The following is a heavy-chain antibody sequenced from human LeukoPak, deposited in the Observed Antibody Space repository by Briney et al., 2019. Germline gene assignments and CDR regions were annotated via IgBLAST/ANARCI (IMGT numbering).Heavy chain of an antibody. Sequence: SETLSLTCTVSGGSISSYYWSWIRQPPGKGLEWIGYIYYSGSTNYNPSLKSRVTISVDTSKNQISLKLSSVTAADTAVYYCARGGYSGYDVDWGQGTLVTVSS. CDR1: GGSISSYY. V-gene: IGHV4-59*01. D-gene: IGHD5-12*01. CDR2: IYYSGST. J-gene: IGHJ4*02. CDR3: ARGGYSGYDVD.